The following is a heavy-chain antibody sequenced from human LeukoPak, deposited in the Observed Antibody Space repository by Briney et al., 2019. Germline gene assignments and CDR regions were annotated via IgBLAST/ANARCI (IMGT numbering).Heavy chain of an antibody. CDR2: IYYSGST. CDR1: GGSISSGGYY. J-gene: IGHJ4*02. Sequence: SETLSLTCTVSGGSISSGGYYWSWIRQHPGKGLEWIGYIYYSGSTYYNPSLKSRVTISVDTSKNQFSLRLSSVTAADTAVYYCARGRYGDYVGYWGQGTLVTVSS. V-gene: IGHV4-31*03. D-gene: IGHD4-17*01. CDR3: ARGRYGDYVGY.